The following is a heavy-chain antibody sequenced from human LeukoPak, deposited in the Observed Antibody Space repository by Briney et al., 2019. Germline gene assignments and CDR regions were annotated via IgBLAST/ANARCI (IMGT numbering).Heavy chain of an antibody. J-gene: IGHJ4*02. CDR3: AFPSPTPSGYDS. CDR2: IYHSGST. D-gene: IGHD5-12*01. V-gene: IGHV4-34*01. Sequence: SETLSLTCAVYGGSFSGYHWAWIRQPPGKGLDWIGSIYHSGSTYYNPSLKSRVTISVDTSRNQFSLKLSSVTAADTAVYYCAFPSPTPSGYDSGGQGTLVTVSS. CDR1: GGSFSGYH.